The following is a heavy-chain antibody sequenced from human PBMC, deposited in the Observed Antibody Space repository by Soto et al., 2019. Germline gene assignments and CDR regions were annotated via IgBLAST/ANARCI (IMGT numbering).Heavy chain of an antibody. D-gene: IGHD6-13*01. CDR1: GFTFSNAW. CDR2: IKSKTDGGTT. J-gene: IGHJ6*02. CDR3: TTDKGQQLVPYYYYGMDV. V-gene: IGHV3-15*01. Sequence: GGSLRLSCAASGFTFSNAWMSWVRQAPGKGLEWVGRIKSKTDGGTTDYAAPVKGRFTISRDDSKNTLYLQMNSLKTEDTAVYYCTTDKGQQLVPYYYYGMDVWGQGTTVTVSS.